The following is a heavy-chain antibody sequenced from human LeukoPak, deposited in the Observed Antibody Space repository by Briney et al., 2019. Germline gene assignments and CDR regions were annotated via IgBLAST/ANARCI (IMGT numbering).Heavy chain of an antibody. Sequence: SETLSLTFAVYGGTFSGYYWSWIRQPPGKGLEWIGEINHSGSTNYNPSLKSRVTISVDTSKNQFSLKLSSVTAADTAVYYCARDSGSTKPFDYWGQGTLVTVSS. CDR3: ARDSGSTKPFDY. CDR1: GGTFSGYY. J-gene: IGHJ4*02. D-gene: IGHD3-10*01. V-gene: IGHV4-34*01. CDR2: INHSGST.